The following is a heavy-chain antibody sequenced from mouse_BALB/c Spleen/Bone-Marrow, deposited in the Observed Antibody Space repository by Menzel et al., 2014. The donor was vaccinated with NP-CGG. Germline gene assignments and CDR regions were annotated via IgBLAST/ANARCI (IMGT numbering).Heavy chain of an antibody. CDR1: GFSLTGYG. CDR3: ARRYGSNYYAMDY. Sequence: VMLVESGPGLVAPSQRLSITCTVSGFSLTGYGVNWVRQPPGKGLEWLGMIWGDGRTDYNSALKSRLSISKDNSKSQVFLKMNSLQTDDTARYYRARRYGSNYYAMDYWGQGTSVTVSS. J-gene: IGHJ4*01. D-gene: IGHD1-1*01. CDR2: IWGDGRT. V-gene: IGHV2-6-7*01.